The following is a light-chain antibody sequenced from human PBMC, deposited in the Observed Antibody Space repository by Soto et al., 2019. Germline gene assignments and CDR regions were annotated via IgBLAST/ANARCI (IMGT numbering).Light chain of an antibody. J-gene: IGLJ3*02. CDR1: SSDVGGYNY. CDR3: SSYRSSNSWV. CDR2: EVS. Sequence: QSALTQPASVSGSPGQSITISCTGTSSDVGGYNYVSWYQQHPGKAPKLMIYEVSYRPSGVSNRFSGSKSGNTASLTISGLQAEDEADYYCSSYRSSNSWVFGGGTKVTVL. V-gene: IGLV2-14*01.